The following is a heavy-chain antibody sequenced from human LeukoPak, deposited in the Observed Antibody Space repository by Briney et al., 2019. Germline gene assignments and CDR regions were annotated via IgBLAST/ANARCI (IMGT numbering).Heavy chain of an antibody. D-gene: IGHD6-6*01. CDR3: AREWNSSSTDSNFDY. J-gene: IGHJ4*02. V-gene: IGHV1-2*02. CDR2: INPNSGGT. Sequence: ASVTVSCKASGYTFTGYYMHWVRQAPGQGLEWMGWINPNSGGTNYAQKFQGRVTMTRDMSTSTVYMELSSLRSEDTAVYYCAREWNSSSTDSNFDYWGQGTLVTVSS. CDR1: GYTFTGYY.